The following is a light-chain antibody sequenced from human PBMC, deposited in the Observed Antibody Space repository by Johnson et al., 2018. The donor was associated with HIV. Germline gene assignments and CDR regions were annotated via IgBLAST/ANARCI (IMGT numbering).Light chain of an antibody. V-gene: IGLV1-51*01. CDR1: SSNIGNNY. CDR3: GTLDSSLSAGV. J-gene: IGLJ1*01. Sequence: QSVLTQPPSVSAAPGQKVTISCSGSSSNIGNNYVSWYQQLPGTAPKLLIYDNNKRPSGIPDRFSGSKSATSATLGITGLQTGDEADYYCGTLDSSLSAGVFGAGTNVTVL. CDR2: DNN.